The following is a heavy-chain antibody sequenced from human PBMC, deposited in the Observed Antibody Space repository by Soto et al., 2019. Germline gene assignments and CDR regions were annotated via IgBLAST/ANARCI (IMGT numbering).Heavy chain of an antibody. CDR1: GGSFRGYY. J-gene: IGHJ5*02. CDR3: ARVSLAYNWFDP. Sequence: SETLSLTCAVYGGSFRGYYWSWIRQPPGKGLEWIGEINHSGSTNYNPSLKSRVTISVDTSKNQFSLKLSSVTAADTAVYYCARVSLAYNWFDPWGQGTLVT. V-gene: IGHV4-34*01. CDR2: INHSGST.